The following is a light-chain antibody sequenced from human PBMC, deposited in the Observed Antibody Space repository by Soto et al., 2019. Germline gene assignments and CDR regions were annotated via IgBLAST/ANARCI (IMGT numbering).Light chain of an antibody. CDR3: QQHYSSPLT. J-gene: IGKJ1*01. CDR1: QSVLYSSNNKNY. Sequence: DIVMTQSPDSLAVSLGERATINCKSSQSVLYSSNNKNYLAWYQQKPGQPPKLLIYWASTRESGVPDRFSGSGSGTDFTLTINSLQAEDVAVYYCQQHYSSPLTFGQGTKVEIK. V-gene: IGKV4-1*01. CDR2: WAS.